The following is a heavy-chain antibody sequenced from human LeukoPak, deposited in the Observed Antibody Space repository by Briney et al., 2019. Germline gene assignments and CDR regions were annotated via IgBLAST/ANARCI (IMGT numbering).Heavy chain of an antibody. Sequence: ASVKVSCKTSGYSENFYGITWVRQVAGQGLEWMGWISAQHGQTEYAPNSQDRVTMTTDTYTNTAYMELRSLRSDATAVSYCERVDTAMVAGGGDYWGQGTLVTVSS. D-gene: IGHD5-18*01. V-gene: IGHV1-18*01. CDR3: ERVDTAMVAGGGDY. CDR2: ISAQHGQT. CDR1: GYSENFYG. J-gene: IGHJ4*02.